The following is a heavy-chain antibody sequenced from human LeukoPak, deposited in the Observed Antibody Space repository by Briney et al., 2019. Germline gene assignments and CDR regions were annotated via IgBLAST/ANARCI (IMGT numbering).Heavy chain of an antibody. V-gene: IGHV1-2*02. Sequence: ASVKVSCKASGNTFSGHYMHWVRQAPGQGLEWMGWLDPNSGGTNYAQKFQGRVSMTRDTSISTDYVELSRLRSDDTAVYYCARTAGYSYLAFWGQGTLVTVSS. CDR2: LDPNSGGT. D-gene: IGHD5-18*01. J-gene: IGHJ4*02. CDR3: ARTAGYSYLAF. CDR1: GNTFSGHY.